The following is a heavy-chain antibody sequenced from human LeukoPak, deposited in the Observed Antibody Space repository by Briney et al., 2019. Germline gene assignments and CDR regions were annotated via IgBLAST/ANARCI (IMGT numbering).Heavy chain of an antibody. CDR2: INHSGST. J-gene: IGHJ4*02. Sequence: SETLSLTCAVYGGSFSGYYWSWIRQPPGKGLEWIGEINHSGSTNYNPSLKSRVTISVDTSKNQFSLKLSSVTAADTAVYYCARGCDVSSGYYQYYFDYWGQGTLVTVSS. D-gene: IGHD3-22*01. CDR3: ARGCDVSSGYYQYYFDY. V-gene: IGHV4-34*01. CDR1: GGSFSGYY.